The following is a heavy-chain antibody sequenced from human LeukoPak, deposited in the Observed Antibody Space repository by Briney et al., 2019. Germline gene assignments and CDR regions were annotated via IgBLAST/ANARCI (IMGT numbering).Heavy chain of an antibody. CDR2: ISSSSSYI. J-gene: IGHJ3*02. Sequence: GGSLRLSCAASGFTFSSYSMNWVRQAPGKGLEWVSSISSSSSYIYYADSVKGRFTISRDNAKNSLYLQMNSLRAEDTALYYCAKGVRITMVRGAFDIWGQGTMVTVSS. CDR1: GFTFSSYS. V-gene: IGHV3-21*04. CDR3: AKGVRITMVRGAFDI. D-gene: IGHD3-10*01.